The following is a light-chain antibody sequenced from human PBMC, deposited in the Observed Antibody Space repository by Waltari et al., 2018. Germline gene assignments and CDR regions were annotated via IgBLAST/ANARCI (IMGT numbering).Light chain of an antibody. CDR1: SRDLGGFNA. CDR2: GVS. V-gene: IGLV2-14*03. J-gene: IGLJ1*01. Sequence: SALTQPASVSGSPGQSITIPCSGTSRDLGGFNAVSWYQQHPGKPPKLLIYGVSSLPSGISDRFSGSRSGNRASLTISALQADDEADYYCCSYTPSHTYVFGTGTKVTVL. CDR3: CSYTPSHTYV.